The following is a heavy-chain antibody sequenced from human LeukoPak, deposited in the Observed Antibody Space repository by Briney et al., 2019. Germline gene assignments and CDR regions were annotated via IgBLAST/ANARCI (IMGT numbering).Heavy chain of an antibody. CDR3: ARDKYSSGWTNFDY. Sequence: ASVKVSCKASGYTFTGYYMLWVRQAPGQGLEWMGWINPNSGGTNYAQKFQGRVTMTRDTSISTAYMELSRLRSDDTAVYYCARDKYSSGWTNFDYWGQGTLVTVSS. D-gene: IGHD6-19*01. CDR1: GYTFTGYY. J-gene: IGHJ4*02. CDR2: INPNSGGT. V-gene: IGHV1-2*02.